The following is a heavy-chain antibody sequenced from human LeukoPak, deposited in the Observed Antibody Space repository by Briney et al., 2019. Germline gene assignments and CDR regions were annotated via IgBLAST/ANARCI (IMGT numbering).Heavy chain of an antibody. CDR2: ISAYNGNT. J-gene: IGHJ4*02. D-gene: IGHD3-22*01. Sequence: ASVKVSCKASGYTFTNYGVTWVRQAPGQGLEWMGWISAYNGNTNYAQKLQGRVTMTTDTSTSTAYMELRSLRSDDTAVYYCARVRDYYDPRSVNDYWGQGTLVTVSS. CDR3: ARVRDYYDPRSVNDY. V-gene: IGHV1-18*01. CDR1: GYTFTNYG.